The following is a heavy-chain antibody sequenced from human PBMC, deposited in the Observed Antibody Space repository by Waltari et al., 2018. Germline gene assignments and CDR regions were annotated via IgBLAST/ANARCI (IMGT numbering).Heavy chain of an antibody. D-gene: IGHD6-19*01. CDR1: GFTFSRYS. J-gene: IGHJ6*04. Sequence: EVQLVESGGGLVKPGGSLRLSCAASGFTFSRYSINWVRQAPGKGLEWFSSISSSSSYIYYADSVKGRFTISRDNAKNSLYLQMNSLRAEDTAVYYCARDLDSSGWHYYYGMDVWGKGTTVTVSS. CDR2: ISSSSSYI. CDR3: ARDLDSSGWHYYYGMDV. V-gene: IGHV3-21*01.